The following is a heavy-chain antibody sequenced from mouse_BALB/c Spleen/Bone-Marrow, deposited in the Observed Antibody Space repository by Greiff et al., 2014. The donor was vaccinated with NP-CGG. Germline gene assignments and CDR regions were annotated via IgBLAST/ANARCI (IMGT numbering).Heavy chain of an antibody. CDR1: GYTFTSYY. V-gene: IGHV1S56*01. CDR3: ARDYYGSSSFAY. D-gene: IGHD1-1*01. CDR2: IYPGNVNT. J-gene: IGHJ3*01. Sequence: LQESGPELANPGASVRISCKASGYTFTSYYIHWVKQRPGQGLEWIGWIYPGNVNTKYNEKFKGKATLTADKSSSTAYMQLSSLTSEDSAVYFCARDYYGSSSFAYWGQGTLVTVYA.